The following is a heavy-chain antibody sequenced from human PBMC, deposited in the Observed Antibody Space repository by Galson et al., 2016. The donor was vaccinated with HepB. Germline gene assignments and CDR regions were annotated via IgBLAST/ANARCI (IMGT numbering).Heavy chain of an antibody. CDR1: GYTLTELS. V-gene: IGHV1-24*01. CDR3: ATRLSFYYDNSGYIPPDS. J-gene: IGHJ4*02. D-gene: IGHD3-22*01. CDR2: FDPEDGET. Sequence: SVKVSCKVSGYTLTELSMHWVRQAPGKGLEWMGSFDPEDGETIYAQKLQGRITMTEDTSTDTAYMELSSLRSEDTAVYYSATRLSFYYDNSGYIPPDSWGQGTLVTVSS.